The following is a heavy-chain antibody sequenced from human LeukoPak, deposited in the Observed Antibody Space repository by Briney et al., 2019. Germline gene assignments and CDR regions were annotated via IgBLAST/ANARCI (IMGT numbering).Heavy chain of an antibody. CDR3: ARLDCSGGSCYSGDY. V-gene: IGHV1-69*04. CDR1: GGTFSSYA. D-gene: IGHD2-15*01. J-gene: IGHJ4*02. Sequence: SVKVSCKASGGTFSSYAISWVRQAPGQGLEWMGRIIPILGIANYAQKFQGRVTITADKSTSTAYMELSSLRSEDTAVYYCARLDCSGGSCYSGDYWGQRTLVTVSS. CDR2: IIPILGIA.